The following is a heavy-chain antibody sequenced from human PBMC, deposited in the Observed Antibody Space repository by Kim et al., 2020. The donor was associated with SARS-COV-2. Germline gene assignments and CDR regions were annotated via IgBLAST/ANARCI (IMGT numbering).Heavy chain of an antibody. V-gene: IGHV4-59*13. Sequence: SETLSLTCTVSGGSISSYYWSWIRQPPGKGLEWIGYIYYSGSTNYNPSLKSRVTISVDTSKNQFSLKLSSVTAADTAVYYCARAARGAFTIFGVVNWFDPWGQGTLVTVSS. CDR2: IYYSGST. CDR3: ARAARGAFTIFGVVNWFDP. D-gene: IGHD3-3*01. CDR1: GGSISSYY. J-gene: IGHJ5*02.